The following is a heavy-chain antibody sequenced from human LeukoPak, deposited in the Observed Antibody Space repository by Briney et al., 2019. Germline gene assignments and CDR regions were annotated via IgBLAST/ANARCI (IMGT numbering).Heavy chain of an antibody. D-gene: IGHD4-17*01. V-gene: IGHV1-2*02. CDR1: GYTFTGYY. Sequence: ASVKVSCKASGYTFTGYYMHWVRQAPGQGLEWMGWINPNSGGTNHAQKFQGRVTMTRDTSISTAYMELSRLRSDDTAVYYCARDRLRGNYGDYYFDYWGQGTLVTVSS. J-gene: IGHJ4*02. CDR3: ARDRLRGNYGDYYFDY. CDR2: INPNSGGT.